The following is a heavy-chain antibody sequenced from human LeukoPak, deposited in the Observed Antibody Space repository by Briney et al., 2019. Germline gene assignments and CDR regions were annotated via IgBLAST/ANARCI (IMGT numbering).Heavy chain of an antibody. J-gene: IGHJ5*02. Sequence: SETLSLTCTVSGGSISSSSYYWGWIRQPPGKGLEWIGSIYYSGSTYYNPSLKSRVTISVDTSKNQFSLKLSSVTAADTAVYYCARDNGWELLTGWFDPWGQGTLVTVSS. V-gene: IGHV4-39*02. D-gene: IGHD1-26*01. CDR2: IYYSGST. CDR3: ARDNGWELLTGWFDP. CDR1: GGSISSSSYY.